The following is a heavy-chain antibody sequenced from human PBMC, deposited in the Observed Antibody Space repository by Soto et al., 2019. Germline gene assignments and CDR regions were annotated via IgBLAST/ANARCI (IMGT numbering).Heavy chain of an antibody. J-gene: IGHJ4*02. CDR1: GFTFSSYW. D-gene: IGHD3-3*01. Sequence: GGSLRLSCAASGFTFSSYWMHWVRQAPGKGLVWVSRINSDGSSTSYADSVKGRFTISRDNAKNTLYLQMNSLRAEDTAVYYCAHSSKRAAGTFWDYWGQGTLVTVSS. V-gene: IGHV3-74*01. CDR3: AHSSKRAAGTFWDY. CDR2: INSDGSST.